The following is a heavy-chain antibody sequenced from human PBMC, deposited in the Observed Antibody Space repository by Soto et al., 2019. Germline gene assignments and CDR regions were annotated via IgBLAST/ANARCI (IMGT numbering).Heavy chain of an antibody. CDR2: ISGSGGSI. Sequence: ELQLLESGGGLVQPGGSLRLSCAASGFTFSSYTMSWVRQAPGKGLEWVSGISGSGGSIYYADSVKGRFTISRDNSKNTVYLQTNSLRAEDAAVYYCARGGLVGALPGYWGQGTLVIVSS. J-gene: IGHJ4*02. D-gene: IGHD1-26*01. CDR3: ARGGLVGALPGY. V-gene: IGHV3-23*01. CDR1: GFTFSSYT.